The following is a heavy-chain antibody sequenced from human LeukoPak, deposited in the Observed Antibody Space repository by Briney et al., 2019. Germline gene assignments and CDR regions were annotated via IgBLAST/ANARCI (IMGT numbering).Heavy chain of an antibody. V-gene: IGHV5-51*01. Sequence: GESLKISCKGSGYSFTTYWIAWVRQMPGKGLEWMGIIFPSDSDIRYSPSFQGQVTISVDKSITTAYLQWSSLKASDTAMYYCVRSGYTYGQYGMDVWGQGTTVTVSS. CDR3: VRSGYTYGQYGMDV. CDR2: IFPSDSDI. J-gene: IGHJ6*02. CDR1: GYSFTTYW. D-gene: IGHD2-15*01.